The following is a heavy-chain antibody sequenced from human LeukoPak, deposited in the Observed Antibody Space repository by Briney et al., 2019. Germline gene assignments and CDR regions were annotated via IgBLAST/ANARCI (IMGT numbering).Heavy chain of an antibody. J-gene: IGHJ4*02. CDR3: ARDTIFGADYFDY. D-gene: IGHD3-3*01. V-gene: IGHV3-7*01. Sequence: PGGSLRLSCAASGFTFSSYWMSWVRQAPGKGLEWVANIKQDGSEKYHVDSVKGRFTISRDNAKNSLYLQMNSLRAEDTAVYYCARDTIFGADYFDYWGQGTLVTVSS. CDR2: IKQDGSEK. CDR1: GFTFSSYW.